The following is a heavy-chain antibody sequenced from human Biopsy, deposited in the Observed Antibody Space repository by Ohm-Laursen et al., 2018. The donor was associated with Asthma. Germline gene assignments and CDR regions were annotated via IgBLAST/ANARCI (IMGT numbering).Heavy chain of an antibody. D-gene: IGHD2-15*01. V-gene: IGHV3-53*01. CDR3: ARGGGAMDV. J-gene: IGHJ6*02. CDR1: GFTVSSNG. CDR2: IYSGGGT. Sequence: LSLTCAASGFTVSSNGMSWVRQPPGKGLEWVSVIYSGGGTFYADSVKGRVTISRDNAKNSLYLQMNSLRAEDTALYYCARGGGAMDVWGQGTTVTVSS.